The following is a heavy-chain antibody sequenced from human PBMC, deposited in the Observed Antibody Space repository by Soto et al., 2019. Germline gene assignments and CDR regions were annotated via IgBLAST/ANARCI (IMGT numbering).Heavy chain of an antibody. CDR3: ARGARPGWLAFYFDH. CDR2: TYFGPIWSS. V-gene: IGHV6-1*01. D-gene: IGHD6-19*01. Sequence: SQTLSLTCAISRDSVSSINSAWNWIRQSPSRGLEWLGRTYFGPIWSSDYAPSVKGRINITADPSKNQFSLHLNSVTPGDSGVYYCARGARPGWLAFYFDHWGQGTLVTVSS. J-gene: IGHJ4*02. CDR1: RDSVSSINSA.